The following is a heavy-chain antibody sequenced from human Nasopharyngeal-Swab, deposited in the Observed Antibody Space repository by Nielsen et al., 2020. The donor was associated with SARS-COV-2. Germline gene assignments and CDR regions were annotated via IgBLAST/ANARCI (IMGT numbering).Heavy chain of an antibody. CDR3: ARDGDV. J-gene: IGHJ6*02. CDR2: INTANGDT. V-gene: IGHV1-3*04. Sequence: VRQMPGKGLEWMGWINTANGDTRYSQKFQDRVTISTDTSAISTDTSATTAYMELSSLGSEDTAVYFCARDGDVWGQGTTVTVSS.